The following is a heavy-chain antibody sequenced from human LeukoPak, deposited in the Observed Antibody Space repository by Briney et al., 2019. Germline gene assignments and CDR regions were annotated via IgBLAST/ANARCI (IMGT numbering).Heavy chain of an antibody. CDR3: AKGHPRVSMLYYYYMDV. J-gene: IGHJ6*03. Sequence: GGSLRLSCAASGFTFSDYYMSWIRQAPGKGLEWVSYISSSGSTIYYADSVKGRFTISRDNSKNTLYLQMNSLRVEDTAVYYCAKGHPRVSMLYYYYMDVWGKGTTVTVSS. D-gene: IGHD3-10*02. CDR1: GFTFSDYY. CDR2: ISSSGSTI. V-gene: IGHV3-11*04.